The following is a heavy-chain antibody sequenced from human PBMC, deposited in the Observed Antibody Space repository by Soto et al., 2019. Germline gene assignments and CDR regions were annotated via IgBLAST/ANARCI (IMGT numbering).Heavy chain of an antibody. V-gene: IGHV3-9*01. J-gene: IGHJ4*02. CDR1: GFTFEDYA. Sequence: EVQLVESGGGLVQPGRSLRLSCAASGFTFEDYAMHWGRQGPGKGLERVSSISWNSGNLGYADSVKGRFTISRDNAQNSLYLQMNSLRGEDTALYYCAKGASTTVFAFNDYWGQGTLVTGSS. CDR3: AKGASTTVFAFNDY. D-gene: IGHD4-17*01. CDR2: ISWNSGNL.